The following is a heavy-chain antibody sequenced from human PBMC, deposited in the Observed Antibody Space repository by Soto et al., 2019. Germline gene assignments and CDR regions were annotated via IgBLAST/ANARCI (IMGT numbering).Heavy chain of an antibody. CDR2: TRNKANSYTT. CDR1: GFTFSDHY. CDR3: ARGRAWTTAPSWYYYDSSGYQRLDY. Sequence: GGSLRLSCAASGFTFSDHYMDWVRQAPGKGLEWVGRTRNKANSYTTEYAASVKGRFTISRDDSKNSLYLQMNSLKTEDTAVYYCARGRAWTTAPSWYYYDSSGYQRLDYWGQGTLVTVSS. J-gene: IGHJ4*02. D-gene: IGHD3-22*01. V-gene: IGHV3-72*01.